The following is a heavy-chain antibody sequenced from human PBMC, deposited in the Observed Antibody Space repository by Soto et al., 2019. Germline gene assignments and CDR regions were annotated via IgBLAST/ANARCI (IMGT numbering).Heavy chain of an antibody. CDR3: ARCRQIRMLLCRDAFDI. CDR2: IIPIFGTA. D-gene: IGHD3-10*02. V-gene: IGHV1-69*06. CDR1: GGTFSSYA. Sequence: QVQLVQSGAEVKKPGSSVKVSCKASGGTFSSYAISWVRQAPGQGLEWMGGIIPIFGTANYAQKFQGRVTITADKSTSTAYMELSNLRSEDTAVYYCARCRQIRMLLCRDAFDIWGQGTMVTVSS. J-gene: IGHJ3*02.